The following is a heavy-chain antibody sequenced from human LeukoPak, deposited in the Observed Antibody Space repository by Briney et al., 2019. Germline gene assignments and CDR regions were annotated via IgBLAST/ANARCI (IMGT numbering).Heavy chain of an antibody. J-gene: IGHJ4*02. V-gene: IGHV4-34*01. D-gene: IGHD2-2*01. CDR1: GGSFSGYY. CDR3: ARGGRRRYCSSTSCERSFDY. Sequence: SETLSLTCAVYGGSFSGYYWSWIRQPPGKGLEWIGEINHSGSTNYNPSLKSRVTISVDTSQNQFSLKLSSVTAADTAVYYCARGGRRRYCSSTSCERSFDYWGQGTLVTVSS. CDR2: INHSGST.